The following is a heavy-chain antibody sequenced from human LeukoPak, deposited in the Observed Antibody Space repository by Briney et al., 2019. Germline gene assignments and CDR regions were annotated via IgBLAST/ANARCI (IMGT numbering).Heavy chain of an antibody. CDR1: GFTFSSSA. D-gene: IGHD2-2*01. CDR2: ISGSGDIT. CDR3: ASAPAAYYFYY. V-gene: IGHV3-23*01. J-gene: IGHJ4*02. Sequence: GGSLRLSCAASGFTFSSSAMSWVRRAPGKGLEWVSDISGSGDITYYADSVKGRFTISRDNAKNSLYLQLNSLRAEDTAVYYCASAPAAYYFYYWGQGTLVTVSS.